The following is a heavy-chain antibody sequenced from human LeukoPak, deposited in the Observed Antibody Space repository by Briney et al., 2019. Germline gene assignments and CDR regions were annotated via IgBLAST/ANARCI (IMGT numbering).Heavy chain of an antibody. V-gene: IGHV4-59*01. J-gene: IGHJ4*02. Sequence: SETLSLTRTVSGGSISSYYWSWIRQPPGKGLEWIGYIYYSGSTNYNPSLKSRVTISVDTSKNQFSLKLSSVTAADTAVYYCARIVGATYYFDYWGQGTLVTVSS. CDR1: GGSISSYY. CDR2: IYYSGST. D-gene: IGHD1-26*01. CDR3: ARIVGATYYFDY.